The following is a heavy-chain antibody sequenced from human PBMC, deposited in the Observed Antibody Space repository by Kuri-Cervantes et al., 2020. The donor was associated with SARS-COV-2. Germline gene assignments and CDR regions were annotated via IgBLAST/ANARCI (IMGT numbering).Heavy chain of an antibody. V-gene: IGHV1-69*13. J-gene: IGHJ4*02. CDR3: ACPHGYFDFWSGKTPFDN. CDR1: GGTFNNYA. CDR2: IIPVSTTP. D-gene: IGHD3-3*01. Sequence: SSVKVSCQASGGTFNNYAISWVRQAPGQGLEWMGGIIPVSTTPTYAQKFHGRVTLSADESTSTVYMELSSLTSEDTAMYYCACPHGYFDFWSGKTPFDNWGQGTLVTVSS.